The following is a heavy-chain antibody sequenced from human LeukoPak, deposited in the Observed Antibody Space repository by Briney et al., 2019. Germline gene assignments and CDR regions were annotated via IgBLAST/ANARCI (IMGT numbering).Heavy chain of an antibody. J-gene: IGHJ5*02. CDR3: ARLTDYYDSSGYPNWFDP. D-gene: IGHD3-22*01. CDR2: IYYSGST. V-gene: IGHV4-39*01. Sequence: SETLSLTCTVSGDSISSSSYYWGWIRQPPGKGLEWIGSIYYSGSTYYNPSLKSRVTISVDTSKNQFSLKLSSVTAADTAVYYCARLTDYYDSSGYPNWFDPWGQGTLVTVSS. CDR1: GDSISSSSYY.